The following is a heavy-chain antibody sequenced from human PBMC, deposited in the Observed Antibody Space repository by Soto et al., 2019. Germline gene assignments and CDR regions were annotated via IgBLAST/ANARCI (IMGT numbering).Heavy chain of an antibody. CDR3: AKPFLAGPVSFDY. J-gene: IGHJ4*02. Sequence: GGSLRLSCAASGFTFSSYAMSWVRQAPGKGLEWVSAISGSGGSTYYADSVKGRFTISRDNSKNTLYLQMNSLRAEDTAVYYYAKPFLAGPVSFDYWGQGTLVTVSS. D-gene: IGHD6-19*01. V-gene: IGHV3-23*01. CDR1: GFTFSSYA. CDR2: ISGSGGST.